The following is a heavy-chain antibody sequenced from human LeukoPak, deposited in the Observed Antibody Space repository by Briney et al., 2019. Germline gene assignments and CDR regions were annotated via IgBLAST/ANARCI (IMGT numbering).Heavy chain of an antibody. CDR1: GYTFTSYY. CDR2: INPNSGGT. CDR3: ARDRVLSGSRYYYMDV. J-gene: IGHJ6*03. V-gene: IGHV1-2*02. D-gene: IGHD6-19*01. Sequence: ASVKVSCKASGYTFTSYYMHWVRQAPGQGLEWMGWINPNSGGTNYAQKFQGRATMTRDTSISTAYMELSRLRSDDTAVYYCARDRVLSGSRYYYMDVWGKGTTVTVSS.